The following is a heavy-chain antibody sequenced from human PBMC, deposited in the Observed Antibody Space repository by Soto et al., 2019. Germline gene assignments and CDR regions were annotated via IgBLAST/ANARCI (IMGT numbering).Heavy chain of an antibody. CDR1: GYTLTELS. Sequence: ASVKVSCKVSGYTLTELSMHWVRQAPGKGLEWMGGFDPEDGETIYAQKFQGRVTMTEDTSTDTAYMELSSLRSEDTAVYYFATDHSYYDSSGYYYLLPYVYWGQGTLVTVSS. CDR3: ATDHSYYDSSGYYYLLPYVY. V-gene: IGHV1-24*01. CDR2: FDPEDGET. J-gene: IGHJ4*02. D-gene: IGHD3-22*01.